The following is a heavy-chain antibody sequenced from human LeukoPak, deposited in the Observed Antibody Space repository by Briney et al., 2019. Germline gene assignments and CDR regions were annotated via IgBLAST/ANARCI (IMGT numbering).Heavy chain of an antibody. J-gene: IGHJ3*01. CDR3: ARDSSTSIPDAFDV. Sequence: GASVKVSCKASGYTFTGYYIHWVRQAPGQGLEWMGWINPDSGATNHAQTFQGRVTITRDTSITTTYMELSRLTSDDTAVYYCARDSSTSIPDAFDVWGQGTLVTVSS. CDR1: GYTFTGYY. D-gene: IGHD6-13*01. CDR2: INPDSGAT. V-gene: IGHV1-2*02.